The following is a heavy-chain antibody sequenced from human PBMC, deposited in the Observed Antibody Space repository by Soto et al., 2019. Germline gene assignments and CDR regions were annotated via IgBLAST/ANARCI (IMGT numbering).Heavy chain of an antibody. V-gene: IGHV6-1*01. J-gene: IGHJ4*02. CDR3: ARGDQGSDY. Sequence: QTLSLTCAISVDRVSRNSAAWNCIRQSPSRGLEWLGRTYYRSKWFNNYALSVKSRITINPDTSKNQFSLQLNSVTPEDTAVYYCARGDQGSDYCCPGTLPTVTS. CDR1: VDRVSRNSAA. D-gene: IGHD3-16*01. CDR2: TYYRSKWFN.